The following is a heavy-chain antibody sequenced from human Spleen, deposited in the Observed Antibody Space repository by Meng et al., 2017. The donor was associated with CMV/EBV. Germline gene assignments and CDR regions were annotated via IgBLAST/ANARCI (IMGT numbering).Heavy chain of an antibody. CDR3: TARTRGIVEYSYYYYGTDV. CDR2: IRSKLDGGTT. J-gene: IGHJ6*02. V-gene: IGHV3-15*01. CDR1: KGW. Sequence: KGWMSWVRQAPGKGLEWVGRIRSKLDGGTTDYAAPVKGRFSISRDDSQNTLYLLMNSLKIEDTAVYYCTARTRGIVEYSYYYYGTDVWGQGTSVTVSS. D-gene: IGHD2-21*01.